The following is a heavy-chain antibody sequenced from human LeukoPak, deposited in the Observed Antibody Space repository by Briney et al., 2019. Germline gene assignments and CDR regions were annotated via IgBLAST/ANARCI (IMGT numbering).Heavy chain of an antibody. V-gene: IGHV1-69*06. CDR2: IIPIFGTA. CDR3: ARGGGLTWEPTQN. J-gene: IGHJ4*02. D-gene: IGHD7-27*01. CDR1: GGTFSSYA. Sequence: SVTVSCKASGGTFSSYAISWVRQAPGQGLEWMGGIIPIFGTANYAQKFQGRVTITADKSTSTAYMELSSLRSEDTAVYYCARGGGLTWEPTQNWGQGTLVTVSS.